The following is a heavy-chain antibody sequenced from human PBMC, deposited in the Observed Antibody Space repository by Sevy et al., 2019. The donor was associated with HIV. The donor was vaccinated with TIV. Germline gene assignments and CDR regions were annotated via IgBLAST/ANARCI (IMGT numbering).Heavy chain of an antibody. Sequence: GGSLRLSCAASGFTFSSYVMHWVRQAPGKGLEWVALIWYDGTIKYYADSVKGRFTMSRDNSTDTPFLQMNSLTPKDTAVYYCARGGGYCGGNCYSIDYWGQGALVTVSS. CDR1: GFTFSSYV. CDR3: ARGGGYCGGNCYSIDY. D-gene: IGHD2-21*02. CDR2: IWYDGTIK. J-gene: IGHJ4*02. V-gene: IGHV3-33*02.